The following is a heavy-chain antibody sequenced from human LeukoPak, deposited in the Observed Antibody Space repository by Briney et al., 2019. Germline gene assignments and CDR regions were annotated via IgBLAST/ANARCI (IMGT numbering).Heavy chain of an antibody. Sequence: SETLSLTCTVSGGSISSYYWSWIRQPPGKGLEWIGYIYYSGSTNYNPSLKSRVTISVDTSKNQFSLKLSSVTAADTAVYYCARQKRGYSYRYGGLAFDIWGQGTMVTVSS. V-gene: IGHV4-59*08. J-gene: IGHJ3*02. D-gene: IGHD5-18*01. CDR1: GGSISSYY. CDR3: ARQKRGYSYRYGGLAFDI. CDR2: IYYSGST.